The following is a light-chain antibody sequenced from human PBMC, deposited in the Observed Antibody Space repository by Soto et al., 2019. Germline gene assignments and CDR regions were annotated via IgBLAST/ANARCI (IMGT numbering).Light chain of an antibody. V-gene: IGKV1-27*01. CDR2: AAS. J-gene: IGKJ3*01. CDR3: QKYNSVPFT. CDR1: QDINNY. Sequence: DIQMTQSPSSLSASVGDRVTITCRASQDINNYLVWYQQKPGTVPKLLIYAASTLQSGVPSRFSGSGSGTDFTLTISSLQPEDVATYYCQKYNSVPFTFGPGTKVDLK.